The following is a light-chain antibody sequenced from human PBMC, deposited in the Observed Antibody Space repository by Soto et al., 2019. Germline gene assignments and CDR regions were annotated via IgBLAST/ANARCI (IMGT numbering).Light chain of an antibody. CDR3: QQYDNLQWT. J-gene: IGKJ1*01. V-gene: IGKV1-33*01. CDR2: DAS. Sequence: DIQMTQSPSSLSASVGDRVTITCQASQDISNYLNWYQQKPGQAPKLLIYDASNLETGVPSRFSGSGSGTDFTFTISSLQPEDSATYYCQQYDNLQWTFGQGTKVEIK. CDR1: QDISNY.